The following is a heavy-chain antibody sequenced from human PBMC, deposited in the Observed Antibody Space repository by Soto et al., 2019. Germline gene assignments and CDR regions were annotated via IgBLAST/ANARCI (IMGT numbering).Heavy chain of an antibody. CDR2: IYWNDDK. CDR3: AHRLSSYDSSGYFHYYYYYGMDV. Sequence: SGPTLVHPTQPLTLTCTFSGFSLSTSGVGVGWIRQPPGKALEWLALIYWNDDKRYSPSLKSRLTITKDTSKNQVVLTMTNMDPVDTATYYCAHRLSSYDSSGYFHYYYYYGMDVWGQGTTVTVSS. J-gene: IGHJ6*02. CDR1: GFSLSTSGVG. V-gene: IGHV2-5*01. D-gene: IGHD3-22*01.